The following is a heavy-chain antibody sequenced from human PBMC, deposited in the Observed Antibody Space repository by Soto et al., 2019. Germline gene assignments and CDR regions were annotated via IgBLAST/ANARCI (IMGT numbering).Heavy chain of an antibody. V-gene: IGHV5-51*01. J-gene: IGHJ5*02. Sequence: PGESLKISCKASGYTFSRYWIAWVRQMPGKGLEWMGIIYPGDSDTRYSPSFQGQVTISADKSISTAYLQWSSLKASDTAMYYCARSFNYAAGWFDPWGQGTLVTVSS. CDR3: ARSFNYAAGWFDP. D-gene: IGHD6-25*01. CDR1: GYTFSRYW. CDR2: IYPGDSDT.